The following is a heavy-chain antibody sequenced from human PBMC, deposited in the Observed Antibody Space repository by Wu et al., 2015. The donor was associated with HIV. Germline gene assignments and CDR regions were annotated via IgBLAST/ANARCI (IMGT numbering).Heavy chain of an antibody. J-gene: IGHJ4*02. CDR2: ISLIFATS. CDR3: ARDWYSGSYYVRVPDY. CDR1: GGTFSSSA. D-gene: IGHD1-26*01. V-gene: IGHV1-69*13. Sequence: QVQLVQSGAEVKKPGSSVKVSCEASGGTFSSSAINWVRQAPGQGLEWMGRISLIFATSIYTQRFQGRVTITADESTSTAYMELRSLRSDDTAVYYCARDWYSGSYYVRVPDYVGQGTLVTVSS.